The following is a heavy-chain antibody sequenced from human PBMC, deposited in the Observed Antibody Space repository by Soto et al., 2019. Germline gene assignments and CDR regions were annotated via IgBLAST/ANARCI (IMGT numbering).Heavy chain of an antibody. Sequence: QVQLVQSGAEVKKPGASVKVSCKASGYTFTSYYMHWVRQAPGQGLEWMGIINPSGGSTSYAQKFQGRVPMTRDTSTSTGYMELSSLRSEDTAVYYCARALREVINWFDPWGQGTLVTVSS. CDR1: GYTFTSYY. J-gene: IGHJ5*02. V-gene: IGHV1-46*03. D-gene: IGHD3-3*01. CDR2: INPSGGST. CDR3: ARALREVINWFDP.